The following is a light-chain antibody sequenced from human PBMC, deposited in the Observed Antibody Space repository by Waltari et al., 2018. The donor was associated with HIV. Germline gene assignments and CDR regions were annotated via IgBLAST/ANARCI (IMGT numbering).Light chain of an antibody. CDR1: RDISND. CDR3: QNYDSAPVA. CDR2: GAS. V-gene: IGKV1-27*01. Sequence: DIPMSQAPSSLSASVGARVTITCRASRDISNDLAWYQQKSGEVPKLLIYGASTLRSGVSSRFRGSGSGTEFTLTINGLQPEDVASYYCQNYDSAPVAFGQGTRLEI. J-gene: IGKJ5*01.